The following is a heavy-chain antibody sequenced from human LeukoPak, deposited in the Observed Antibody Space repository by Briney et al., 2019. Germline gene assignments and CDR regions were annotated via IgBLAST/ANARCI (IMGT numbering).Heavy chain of an antibody. CDR2: ISSSSSYI. V-gene: IGHV3-21*01. J-gene: IGHJ6*02. D-gene: IGHD3-9*01. CDR3: GRAASERYFDWLLSYYGMDV. CDR1: GFTFSSYS. Sequence: SGGSLRLSCAASGFTFSSYSMNWVRQAPGKGLEWVSSISSSSSYIYYADSVKGRFTISRDNAKNSLYLQMNSLRAEDTAVYYCGRAASERYFDWLLSYYGMDVWGQGTTVTVSS.